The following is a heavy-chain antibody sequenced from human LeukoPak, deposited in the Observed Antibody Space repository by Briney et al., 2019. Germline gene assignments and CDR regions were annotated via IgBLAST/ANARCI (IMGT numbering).Heavy chain of an antibody. Sequence: GGSPRLSCAASGFTFDDYALHWVRQAPGKGLEWVSGISWNSGSIGYADSVKGRFTISRDNAKNSLCLQMNSLRAEDTALYYCAKDMGGYCSSTSCYRTVTLVDYWGQGTLVTVSS. CDR2: ISWNSGSI. CDR1: GFTFDDYA. D-gene: IGHD2-2*02. J-gene: IGHJ4*02. CDR3: AKDMGGYCSSTSCYRTVTLVDY. V-gene: IGHV3-9*01.